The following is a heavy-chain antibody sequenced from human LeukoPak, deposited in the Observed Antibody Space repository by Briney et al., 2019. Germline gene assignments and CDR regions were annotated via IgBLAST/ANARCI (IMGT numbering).Heavy chain of an antibody. CDR1: VGTFSSYA. D-gene: IGHD2-21*02. CDR3: ASQLAYCGGDCYSIDY. CDR2: IIPILGIA. V-gene: IGHV1-69*04. J-gene: IGHJ4*02. Sequence: ASVKVSCKASVGTFSSYAISWVRQAPGQGLEWMGRIIPILGIANYAQKFQGRVTITADKSTSTAYMELSSLRSEDTAVYYCASQLAYCGGDCYSIDYWGQGTLVTVSS.